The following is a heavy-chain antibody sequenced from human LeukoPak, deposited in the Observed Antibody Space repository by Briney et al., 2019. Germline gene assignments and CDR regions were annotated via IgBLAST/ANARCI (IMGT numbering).Heavy chain of an antibody. Sequence: GGSLRLSCAASGFTFSSYSMQWVRQAPGKGLEWVSYISRSGNTIYYADSVKGRFTISRDNAKNSLYLQMNSLRAEDTAVYYCARAADSQYWGQGTLVTVSS. V-gene: IGHV3-48*03. CDR1: GFTFSSYS. CDR2: ISRSGNTI. D-gene: IGHD3-22*01. J-gene: IGHJ4*02. CDR3: ARAADSQY.